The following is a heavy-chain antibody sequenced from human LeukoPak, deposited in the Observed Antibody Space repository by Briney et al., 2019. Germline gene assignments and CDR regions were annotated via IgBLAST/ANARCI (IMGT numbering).Heavy chain of an antibody. J-gene: IGHJ3*02. CDR3: ATHRSRPPSGAFDI. CDR1: GGSISSGGYC. V-gene: IGHV4-31*03. Sequence: PSQTLSLTCTVSGGSISSGGYCWSWIRQHPGKGLEWIEYIYYSGSTYYNPSIKSRVTIAVVTSKNQFSLKLSSGHAADTVVSYSATHRSRPPSGAFDIWGQGTMVTVSS. D-gene: IGHD3-10*01. CDR2: IYYSGST.